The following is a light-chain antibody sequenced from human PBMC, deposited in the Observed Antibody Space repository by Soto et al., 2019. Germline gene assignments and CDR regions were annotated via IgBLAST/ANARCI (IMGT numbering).Light chain of an antibody. CDR3: HQSYSTPRT. CDR1: QSIDNY. V-gene: IGKV1-39*01. J-gene: IGKJ1*01. Sequence: IQLTQSPSSLSASVGDRVTITCRASQSIDNYLSWYQQIPGKAPRLLIYAASSRQSGIPSRFSGSGSGTDFTLTVDRLEPEDFAAYYCHQSYSTPRTFGRGTKVDIK. CDR2: AAS.